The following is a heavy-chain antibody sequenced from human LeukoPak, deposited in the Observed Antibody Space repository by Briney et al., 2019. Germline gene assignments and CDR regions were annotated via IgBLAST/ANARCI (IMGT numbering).Heavy chain of an antibody. D-gene: IGHD3-22*01. CDR1: GGSINSYY. V-gene: IGHV4-59*08. CDR2: IYYSGST. J-gene: IGHJ4*02. Sequence: SETLSLTCTVSGGSINSYYWSWIRQPPGKRLEYIGYIYYSGSTNYNPSLKSRVTISVDTSKNQFSLKLSSVTAADTAVYCCARLAYYYDSGGYTTLPFDYWGQGTLVTVSS. CDR3: ARLAYYYDSGGYTTLPFDY.